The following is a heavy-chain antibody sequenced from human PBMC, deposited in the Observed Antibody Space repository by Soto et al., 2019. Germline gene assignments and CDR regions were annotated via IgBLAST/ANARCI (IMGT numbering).Heavy chain of an antibody. V-gene: IGHV1-3*01. CDR3: ARGGSLYGHFDL. J-gene: IGHJ2*01. CDR2: INAGNGNT. Sequence: QVQLVQSGAEVKKPGASVKVSCKASGYTFTSYAMHWVRQAPGQRLEWMGWINAGNGNTKYSQKFQGRVTITRDTSASTAYVELSSLRSEDTAVYSCARGGSLYGHFDLWGRGTLVTVSS. CDR1: GYTFTSYA. D-gene: IGHD1-26*01.